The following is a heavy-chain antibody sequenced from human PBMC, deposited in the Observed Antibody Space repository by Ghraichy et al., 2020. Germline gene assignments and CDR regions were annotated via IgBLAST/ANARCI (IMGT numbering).Heavy chain of an antibody. CDR1: GGSVSSGSHH. CDR2: IYHTGST. D-gene: IGHD2-21*02. CDR3: ARVMTSYCGGDCYSHYFDL. V-gene: IGHV4-61*01. J-gene: IGHJ4*02. Sequence: SETLSLTCTVSGGSVSSGSHHWSWIRQPPGKGLEWIGSIYHTGSTNYNPSLKSRVTISVDTSKNQFSLKLRTVTAADTAVYYCARVMTSYCGGDCYSHYFDLWGQGTLVTASS.